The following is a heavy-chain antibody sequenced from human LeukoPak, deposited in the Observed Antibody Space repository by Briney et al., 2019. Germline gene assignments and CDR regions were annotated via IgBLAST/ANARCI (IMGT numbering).Heavy chain of an antibody. V-gene: IGHV4-39*07. CDR3: ARGAYPHYYDSSGSQYFDY. D-gene: IGHD3-22*01. Sequence: PSETLSLTCTVSGGSISSSSYYWGWIRQPPGKGLEWIGSIYYSGSTYYNPSLKSRVTISVDTSKNQFSLKLSSVTAADTAVYYCARGAYPHYYDSSGSQYFDYWGQGTLVTVSS. J-gene: IGHJ4*02. CDR2: IYYSGST. CDR1: GGSISSSSYY.